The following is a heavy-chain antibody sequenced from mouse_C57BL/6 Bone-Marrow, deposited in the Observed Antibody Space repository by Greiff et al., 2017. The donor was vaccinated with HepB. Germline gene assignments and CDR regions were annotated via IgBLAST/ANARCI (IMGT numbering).Heavy chain of an antibody. CDR1: GFTFSSYG. CDR3: ASFGRGFAY. J-gene: IGHJ3*01. V-gene: IGHV5-6*01. Sequence: EVNLVESGGDLVKPGGSLKLSCAASGFTFSSYGMSWVRQTPDKRLEWVATISSGGSYTYYPDSVKGRFTISRDNAKNTLYLQMSSLKSEDTAMYYCASFGRGFAYWGQGTLVTVSA. CDR2: ISSGGSYT.